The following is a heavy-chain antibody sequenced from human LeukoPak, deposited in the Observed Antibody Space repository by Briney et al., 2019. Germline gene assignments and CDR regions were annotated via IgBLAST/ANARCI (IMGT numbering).Heavy chain of an antibody. CDR1: GFTFGDYY. Sequence: GGSLRLSCAASGFTFGDYYMSWIRQAPGKGLEWVSYISSSGSTIYYADSVKGRFTISRDNAKNSLYLQMNSLRAEDTAVYYCARDCTSTVCHDYWGQGTLVTVSS. D-gene: IGHD2-2*01. CDR2: ISSSGSTI. CDR3: ARDCTSTVCHDY. J-gene: IGHJ4*02. V-gene: IGHV3-11*01.